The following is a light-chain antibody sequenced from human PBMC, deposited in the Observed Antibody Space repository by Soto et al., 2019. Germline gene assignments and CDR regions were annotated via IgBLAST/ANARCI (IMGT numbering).Light chain of an antibody. V-gene: IGKV1-5*01. Sequence: DIPMPQSPSTLSASPGERFSITCRASQTISRWLACYQQQPPKAPKLLIYDASSLESGVPPRFFGSGSWTDFILIISSLQPQDYVTYYCQQRSNRPPITCGQGTRREIK. J-gene: IGKJ5*01. CDR2: DAS. CDR3: QQRSNRPPIT. CDR1: QTISRW.